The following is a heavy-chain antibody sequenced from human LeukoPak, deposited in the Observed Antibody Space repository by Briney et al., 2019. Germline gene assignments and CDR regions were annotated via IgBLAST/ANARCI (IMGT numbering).Heavy chain of an antibody. CDR2: IYNSGIT. CDR1: GASISNYY. Sequence: SETLSLTCSVSVSGASISNYYWSWIRQPPGKGLEWIRYIYNSGITNYKSSLKSRVTISVDTSRNQFSLKLRSVTAADTAVYYCARGKGIDDGDYGFKDRGFDYWSQGTLVTVSS. CDR3: ARGKGIDDGDYGFKDRGFDY. J-gene: IGHJ4*02. V-gene: IGHV4-59*01. D-gene: IGHD4-17*01.